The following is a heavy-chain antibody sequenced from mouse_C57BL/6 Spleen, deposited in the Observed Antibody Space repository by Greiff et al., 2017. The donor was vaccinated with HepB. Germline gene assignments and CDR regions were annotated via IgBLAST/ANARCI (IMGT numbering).Heavy chain of an antibody. V-gene: IGHV1-18*01. CDR3: ARSDDYWYFDV. J-gene: IGHJ1*03. CDR2: INPNNGGT. CDR1: GYTFTDYN. D-gene: IGHD2-3*01. Sequence: VQLQQSGPELVKPGASVKIPCKASGYTFTDYNMDWVKQSHGKSLEWIGDINPNNGGTIYNQKFKGKATLTVDKSSSTAYMELRSLTSEDTAVYYCARSDDYWYFDVWGTGTTVTVSS.